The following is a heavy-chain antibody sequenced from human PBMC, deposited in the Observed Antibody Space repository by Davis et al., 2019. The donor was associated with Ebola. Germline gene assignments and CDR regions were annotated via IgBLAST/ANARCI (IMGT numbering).Heavy chain of an antibody. J-gene: IGHJ5*02. CDR3: AREVRVYRYNWFDP. CDR2: INPNSGGT. V-gene: IGHV1-2*02. CDR1: GYTFTGYY. Sequence: ASVKVSCKASGYTFTGYYMHWVRQAPGQGLEWMGWINPNSGGTNYAQKFQGRVTMTRDTSISTAYMELSRLRSDDTAVYYCAREVRVYRYNWFDPWGQGTLVTVSS. D-gene: IGHD6-6*01.